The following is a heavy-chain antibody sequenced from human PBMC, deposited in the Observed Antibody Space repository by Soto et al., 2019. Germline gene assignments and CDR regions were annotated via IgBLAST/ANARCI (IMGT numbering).Heavy chain of an antibody. J-gene: IGHJ3*02. CDR1: GGPISSGGFS. D-gene: IGHD2-21*02. CDR2: MYHAGST. CDR3: ARSYCGGDCYSDFDAFDI. Sequence: PSETLSLTCAVSGGPISSGGFSWSWLRQPPGKGLEWIGYMYHAGSTYYNPSLEGRATISVDRSKNQFSLRVSSVTAADTAVYYCARSYCGGDCYSDFDAFDIRGRGTMVTVSS. V-gene: IGHV4-30-2*01.